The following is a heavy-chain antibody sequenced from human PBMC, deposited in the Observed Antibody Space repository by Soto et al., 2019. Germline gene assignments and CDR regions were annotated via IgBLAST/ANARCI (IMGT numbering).Heavy chain of an antibody. CDR2: ISSSSSYI. Sequence: EVQLVESGGGLVKPGGSLRLSCAASGFTFSSYSMNWVRQAPGKGLEWVSSISSSSSYIYYADSVKGRFTISRDNAKNSLYLQMNSLRAEDTAVYDCARDQRWLQPSFDYWGQGTLVTVSS. J-gene: IGHJ4*02. CDR1: GFTFSSYS. CDR3: ARDQRWLQPSFDY. V-gene: IGHV3-21*01. D-gene: IGHD5-12*01.